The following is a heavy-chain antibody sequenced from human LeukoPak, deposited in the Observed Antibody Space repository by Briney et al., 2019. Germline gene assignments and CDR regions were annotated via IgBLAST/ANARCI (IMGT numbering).Heavy chain of an antibody. CDR1: GFTFNDYG. CDR3: ARNFGGGDSSGPYY. Sequence: GGSLILSCAASGFTFNDYGMSWVRQAPGKGLEWVSGINWNGGRTGYADSMKGRFIISRDNAKNSLYLQVNSLRAEDTSLYYCARNFGGGDSSGPYYWGQGTLVTVSS. D-gene: IGHD3-22*01. J-gene: IGHJ4*02. CDR2: INWNGGRT. V-gene: IGHV3-20*04.